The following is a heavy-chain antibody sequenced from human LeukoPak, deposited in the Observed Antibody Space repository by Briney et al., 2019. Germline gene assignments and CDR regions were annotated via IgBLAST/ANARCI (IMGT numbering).Heavy chain of an antibody. D-gene: IGHD3-22*01. V-gene: IGHV3-33*01. Sequence: PGGSLRLSCAASGFTFSTSGMHWVRQAPGKGLEWVAVIWYDGSNKRYAESVKGRFSISRDNSKSTLYLQMNSLRAEDTAVYYCARARGVSTGYRPIDYWGQGTLVTVSS. CDR2: IWYDGSNK. CDR1: GFTFSTSG. CDR3: ARARGVSTGYRPIDY. J-gene: IGHJ4*02.